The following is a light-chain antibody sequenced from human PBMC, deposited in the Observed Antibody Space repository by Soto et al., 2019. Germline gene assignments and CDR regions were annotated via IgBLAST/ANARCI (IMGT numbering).Light chain of an antibody. CDR1: NRDVGAYKY. CDR3: AAHAGGNTWL. V-gene: IGLV2-8*01. J-gene: IGLJ3*02. Sequence: QSVLTQPPSASGSPGQSLTISCKGSNRDVGAYKYVSWYQQRPGTAPKMIIFEVDKRPSGVPNRFSGSRSGDKASLTVSGLQTEDEGPYYCAAHAGGNTWLFGGGTKLTVL. CDR2: EVD.